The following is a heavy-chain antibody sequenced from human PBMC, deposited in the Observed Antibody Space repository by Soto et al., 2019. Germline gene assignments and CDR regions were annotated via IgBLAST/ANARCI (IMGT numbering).Heavy chain of an antibody. CDR2: IYHSGST. Sequence: PLRRNAAVAGGSISCGGYSWSWIRQPPGKGLEWIGYIYHSGSTYYNPSLKSRVTISVDRSKNQFSLKLSSVTAADTAVYYCARTPDIWGQGTMVT. J-gene: IGHJ3*02. CDR1: GGSISCGGYS. V-gene: IGHV4-30-2*01. CDR3: ARTPDI.